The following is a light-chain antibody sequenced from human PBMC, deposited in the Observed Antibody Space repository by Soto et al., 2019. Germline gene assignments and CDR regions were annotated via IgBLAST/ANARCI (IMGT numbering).Light chain of an antibody. CDR1: QSVSSSY. CDR2: GAS. J-gene: IGKJ1*01. CDR3: QQYGSSSWT. Sequence: EIVLTQSPGTLSLSPGERATLSCRASQSVSSSYLAWYQQNPGQAPRLLIYGASSRATGIPDRFSDSGSGTDFTLTINRLEPEDFAVYYCQQYGSSSWTFGQGTKVEIK. V-gene: IGKV3-20*01.